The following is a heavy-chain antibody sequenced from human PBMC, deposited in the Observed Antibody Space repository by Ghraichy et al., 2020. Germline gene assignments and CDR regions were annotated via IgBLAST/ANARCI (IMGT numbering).Heavy chain of an antibody. CDR2: IYYSGST. V-gene: IGHV4-59*01. D-gene: IGHD3-9*01. CDR1: GGSISSYY. J-gene: IGHJ3*02. CDR3: ARDGGGVLRYFDWLSRGAFDI. Sequence: SETLSLTCTVSGGSISSYYWSWIRQPPGKGLEWIGYIYYSGSTNYNPSLKSRVTISVDTSKNQFSLKLSSVTAADTAVYYCARDGGGVLRYFDWLSRGAFDIWGQGTMVTVSS.